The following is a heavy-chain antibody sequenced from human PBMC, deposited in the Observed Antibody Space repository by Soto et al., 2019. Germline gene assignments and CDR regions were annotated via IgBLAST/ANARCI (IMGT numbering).Heavy chain of an antibody. J-gene: IGHJ4*02. CDR1: GYTLTELS. CDR3: ATDLSSGGSFEY. V-gene: IGHV1-24*01. Sequence: AASVKVSCKVSGYTLTELSMYWVRHAPGKGLEWMGGFDPEDGETIYAQKFQGRVTMTEDTSTDTAYMELSSLRSEDTAVYYCATDLSSGGSFEYWGQGTLVTVSS. D-gene: IGHD6-19*01. CDR2: FDPEDGET.